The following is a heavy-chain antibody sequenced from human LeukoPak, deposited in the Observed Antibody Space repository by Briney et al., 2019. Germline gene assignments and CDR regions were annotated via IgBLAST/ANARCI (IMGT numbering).Heavy chain of an antibody. V-gene: IGHV3-23*01. D-gene: IGHD6-19*01. Sequence: GGSLRLSCAASGFTFSSSAMSWVRQAPGKGLEWLSGISGSGGGTYYADSVKGRFTISRDNAKNSLYLQMNSLRAEDTAVYYCARDHPLEQWRGGDWFDPWGQGTLVTVSS. CDR3: ARDHPLEQWRGGDWFDP. J-gene: IGHJ5*02. CDR2: ISGSGGGT. CDR1: GFTFSSSA.